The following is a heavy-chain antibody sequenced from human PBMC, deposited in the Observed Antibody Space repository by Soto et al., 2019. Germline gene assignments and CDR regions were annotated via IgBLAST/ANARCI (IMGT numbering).Heavy chain of an antibody. CDR2: IVVGSGNT. CDR1: GFTFTSSA. CDR3: AAPRDGYYDSSGYYYGSPYYYYYGMAV. Sequence: SVKVSCKASGFTFTSSAVQWVRQARGQRLEWIGWIVVGSGNTNYAQKFQERVTITRDMSTSTAYMELSSLRSEDTAVYYCAAPRDGYYDSSGYYYGSPYYYYYGMAVSGQGTTVPVSS. J-gene: IGHJ6*02. V-gene: IGHV1-58*01. D-gene: IGHD3-22*01.